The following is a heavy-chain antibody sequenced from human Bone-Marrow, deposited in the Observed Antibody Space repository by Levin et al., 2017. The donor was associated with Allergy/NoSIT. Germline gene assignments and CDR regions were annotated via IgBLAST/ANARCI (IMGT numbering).Heavy chain of an antibody. CDR3: ARHGRWLALGRYDT. Sequence: GESLKISCVTSGYTFTDYWVGWVRHLPGKGLEWVGIVNPADSDTRYSPSFEGHVTISADKSINAAYLQWDSLRASDTAIYYCARHGRWLALGRYDTWGQGTLVTVSS. CDR2: VNPADSDT. D-gene: IGHD5-24*01. V-gene: IGHV5-51*01. CDR1: GYTFTDYW. J-gene: IGHJ5*02.